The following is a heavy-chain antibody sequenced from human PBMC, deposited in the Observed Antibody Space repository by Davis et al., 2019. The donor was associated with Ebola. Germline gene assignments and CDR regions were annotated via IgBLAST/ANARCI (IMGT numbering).Heavy chain of an antibody. V-gene: IGHV3-7*01. Sequence: GESLKISCAASGFTFSNYWMNWVCQAPGKGLEWIGQIKEDGSQQYYLDSLKGRFTISRDNAKNSLYLQMNSLRAEDTAVYYCARDRGWLAHDYWGRGTLVTVSS. J-gene: IGHJ4*02. CDR2: IKEDGSQQ. D-gene: IGHD3-22*01. CDR1: GFTFSNYW. CDR3: ARDRGWLAHDY.